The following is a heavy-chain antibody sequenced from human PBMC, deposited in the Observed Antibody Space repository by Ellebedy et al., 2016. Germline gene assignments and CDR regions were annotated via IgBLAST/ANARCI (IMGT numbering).Heavy chain of an antibody. CDR1: GGSISSGNYF. Sequence: SETLSLXXTVSGGSISSGNYFWSWIRQHPGKGLEWIGYIFHTGSTYYNPALKSRASISGDTSKNQFSLNLSSMSAADTAVYYCARASDGGKLGYWGQGTLVTVSS. J-gene: IGHJ4*02. CDR2: IFHTGST. D-gene: IGHD4-23*01. V-gene: IGHV4-31*03. CDR3: ARASDGGKLGY.